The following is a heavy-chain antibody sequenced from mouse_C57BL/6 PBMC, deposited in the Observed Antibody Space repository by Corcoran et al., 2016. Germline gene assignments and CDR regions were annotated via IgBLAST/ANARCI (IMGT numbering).Heavy chain of an antibody. CDR1: GYAFSSYW. D-gene: IGHD2-3*01. V-gene: IGHV1-80*01. CDR3: ARTVYDGYYSFAY. J-gene: IGHJ3*01. CDR2: IYPGDGDT. Sequence: QVQLQQSGAELVKPGASVKISCKASGYAFSSYWMNWVKQRPGKGLEWIGQIYPGDGDTNYNGKFKGKATLTADKSSSTAYMQLSSLTSEDSAVYFCARTVYDGYYSFAYWGQGTLVTVSA.